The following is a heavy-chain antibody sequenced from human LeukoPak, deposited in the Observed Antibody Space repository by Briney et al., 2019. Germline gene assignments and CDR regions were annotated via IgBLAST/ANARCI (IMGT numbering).Heavy chain of an antibody. V-gene: IGHV3-48*02. J-gene: IGHJ4*02. CDR2: ISSNNYTM. Sequence: ARTLRLSCAAPAFVFRGVDINWIRQAPGKGLEWISYISSNNYTMYYAASVKGRFTISRDNAKNSLYLQMNRLRDDDTAFYFCASGIRERGFDYWGQGTLVTVSS. CDR3: ASGIRERGFDY. D-gene: IGHD1-1*01. CDR1: AFVFRGVD.